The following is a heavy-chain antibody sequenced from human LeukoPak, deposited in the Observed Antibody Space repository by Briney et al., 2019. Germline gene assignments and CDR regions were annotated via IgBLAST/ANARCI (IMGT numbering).Heavy chain of an antibody. CDR3: AREVKDYYHDSSGYFNY. D-gene: IGHD3-22*01. V-gene: IGHV4-59*01. CDR1: GGSISSYC. CDR2: ISYSGST. J-gene: IGHJ4*02. Sequence: SETLSLTCTVSGGSISSYCWSWIRQPPGKGLEWIGYISYSGSTNYNPSLKSRVTISVDTSKNQFSLKLRSVTAADTAVYYCAREVKDYYHDSSGYFNYWGQGTLVTVSS.